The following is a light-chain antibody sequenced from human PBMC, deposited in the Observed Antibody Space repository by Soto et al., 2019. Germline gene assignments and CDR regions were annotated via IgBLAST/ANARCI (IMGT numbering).Light chain of an antibody. CDR3: AAWDDSLNGYV. J-gene: IGLJ1*01. CDR1: SPNIGSNN. V-gene: IGLV1-44*01. CDR2: TNN. Sequence: QSVLTQPPSASGAPGPRGTISFSGSSPNIGSNNVNWYQQLPGTAPKLLIYTNNQRPSGVPDRFSGSKSGTSASLAISGLQSEDEADYYCAAWDDSLNGYVFGTGTKVTVL.